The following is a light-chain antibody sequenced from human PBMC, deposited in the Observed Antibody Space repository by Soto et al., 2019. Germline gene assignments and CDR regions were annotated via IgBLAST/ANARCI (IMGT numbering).Light chain of an antibody. J-gene: IGLJ1*01. CDR2: DVS. CDR3: SSYKRSTTDV. Sequence: QSALTQPASVSGSPGQSITISCTGTSSDVGGYNFVSWYQQHPGKAPKLMIYDVSNRPSGVSNRFSGSKSGNTASLTISGLQTEDDADYYCSSYKRSTTDVFGTGTKVTIL. CDR1: SSDVGGYNF. V-gene: IGLV2-14*01.